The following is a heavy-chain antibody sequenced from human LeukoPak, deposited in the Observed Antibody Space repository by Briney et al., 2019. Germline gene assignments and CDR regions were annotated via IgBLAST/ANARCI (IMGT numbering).Heavy chain of an antibody. V-gene: IGHV3-66*01. CDR3: ARYCSGGSCYD. D-gene: IGHD2-15*01. J-gene: IGHJ4*02. CDR2: IYSGGST. CDR1: GFPFSDFS. Sequence: GGSLRLSCATSGFPFSDFSMSWVRQAPGKGLEWVSVIYSGGSTSYADSVKGRFTISRDNSKNTLYLQMNSLRAEDTAVYYCARYCSGGSCYDWGQGTLVTVSS.